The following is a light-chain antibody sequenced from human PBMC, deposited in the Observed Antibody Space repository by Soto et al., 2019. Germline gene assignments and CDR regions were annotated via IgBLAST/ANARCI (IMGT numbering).Light chain of an antibody. CDR2: DAS. V-gene: IGKV3-11*01. CDR3: QQYYDTVWT. J-gene: IGKJ1*01. Sequence: PGERATLSCRASQSVRNYLAWYQQKPGQAPRLLIYDASNRATGIPGRFSGSGSGTDFTLTISSLEPEDFAVYYCQQYYDTVWTFGQGTKVEVK. CDR1: QSVRNY.